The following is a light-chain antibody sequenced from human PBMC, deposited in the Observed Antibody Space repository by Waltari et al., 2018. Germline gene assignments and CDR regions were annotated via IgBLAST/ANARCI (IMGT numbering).Light chain of an antibody. J-gene: IGLJ1*01. Sequence: SYVVTQSPSVSVAPGTTAKISCGGDNIRSYSVHWYQQKAGQAPVLVVYDDRDRPSGFPERFSGSNSGNTATLTISRVEAGDEADYYCQVWNGGNDHDYVFGSGT. V-gene: IGLV3-21*03. CDR3: QVWNGGNDHDYV. CDR1: NIRSYS. CDR2: DDR.